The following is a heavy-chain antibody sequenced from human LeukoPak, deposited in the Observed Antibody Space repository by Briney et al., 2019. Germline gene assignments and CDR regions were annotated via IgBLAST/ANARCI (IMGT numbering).Heavy chain of an antibody. CDR3: ARVRGYVWGSYRYTSLFDY. Sequence: ASVKVSCXASGYTFTGYYMHWVRQAPGQGLEWMGWINPNSGGTNYAQKFQGRVTMTSDTSISTAYMELSGLRSDDTAVYYCARVRGYVWGSYRYTSLFDYWGQGTLVTVSS. D-gene: IGHD3-16*02. V-gene: IGHV1-2*02. CDR2: INPNSGGT. CDR1: GYTFTGYY. J-gene: IGHJ4*02.